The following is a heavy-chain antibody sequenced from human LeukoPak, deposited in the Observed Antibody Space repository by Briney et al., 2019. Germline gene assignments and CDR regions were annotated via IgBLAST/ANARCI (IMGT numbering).Heavy chain of an antibody. D-gene: IGHD6-19*01. V-gene: IGHV3-30*04. CDR1: GFTFSSYA. CDR3: ARSGQYSSGWSDY. CDR2: ISYDGSNK. Sequence: GGSLRLSCAASGFTFSSYAMHWVRQAPGKGLEWVAVISYDGSNKYYADSVKGRFTISRDSSKNTLYLQMNSLRAEDTAVYYCARSGQYSSGWSDYWGQGTLVTVSS. J-gene: IGHJ4*02.